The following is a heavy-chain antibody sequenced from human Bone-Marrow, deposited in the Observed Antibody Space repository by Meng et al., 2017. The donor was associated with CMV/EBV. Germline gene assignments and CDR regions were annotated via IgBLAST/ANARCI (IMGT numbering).Heavy chain of an antibody. Sequence: AVYGGSFSGYYWSWIRQPPGQGLEWIGEITHSGSTNSHPSLTSRVTISVDTSKNQFSLKLSSVAAADTAVYYCARGVYGGGDNWFDPWGQGTLVTVSS. V-gene: IGHV4-34*01. D-gene: IGHD4/OR15-4a*01. J-gene: IGHJ5*02. CDR1: GGSFSGYY. CDR2: ITHSGST. CDR3: ARGVYGGGDNWFDP.